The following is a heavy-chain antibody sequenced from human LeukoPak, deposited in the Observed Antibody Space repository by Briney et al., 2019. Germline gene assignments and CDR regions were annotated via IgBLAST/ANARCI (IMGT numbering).Heavy chain of an antibody. V-gene: IGHV1-8*01. CDR3: TRGRAAGD. D-gene: IGHD6-19*01. CDR2: VSPYSGDT. CDR1: GYTFTHND. Sequence: GASVRVSCKASGYTFTHNDINWGRQATGQGIEWMGWVSPYSGDTGYAPNFRGRVTMTTDTSINTAYMELTSLTSEDTAIYYCTRGRAAGDWGQGTLVTVSS. J-gene: IGHJ4*02.